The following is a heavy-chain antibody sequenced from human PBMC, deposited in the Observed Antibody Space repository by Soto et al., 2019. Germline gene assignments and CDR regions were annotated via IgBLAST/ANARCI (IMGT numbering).Heavy chain of an antibody. CDR1: GGSFSGYY. Sequence: SETLSLTCAVYGGSFSGYYWSWIRQPPGKGLEWIGEINHSGSTNYNPSPKSRVTISVDTSKNQFSLKLSSVTAADTAVYYCARDSVDCSGGSCYPRTDYWGQGTLVTVSS. J-gene: IGHJ4*02. CDR2: INHSGST. V-gene: IGHV4-34*01. CDR3: ARDSVDCSGGSCYPRTDY. D-gene: IGHD2-15*01.